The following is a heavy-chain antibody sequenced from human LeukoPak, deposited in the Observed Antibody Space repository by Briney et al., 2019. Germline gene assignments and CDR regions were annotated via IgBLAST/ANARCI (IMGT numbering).Heavy chain of an antibody. D-gene: IGHD1-26*01. V-gene: IGHV1-3*01. J-gene: IGHJ4*02. Sequence: ASVKVSCKASGYPFTAYVIHWVRQAPGQRLEWMGWINAGDGNTKYSQKFQGRVTITRNTSASTAFMELSSLRSEDTAVYYCARDRGWELRHFDYWGQGTLVTVSS. CDR3: ARDRGWELRHFDY. CDR2: INAGDGNT. CDR1: GYPFTAYV.